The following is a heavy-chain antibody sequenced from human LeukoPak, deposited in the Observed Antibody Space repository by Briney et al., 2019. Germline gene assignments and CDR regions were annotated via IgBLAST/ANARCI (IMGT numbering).Heavy chain of an antibody. V-gene: IGHV3-11*01. J-gene: IGHJ3*02. Sequence: GGSLRLSCAASGFTFSDYYMSWIRQAPGKGLEWVSYISSSGSTIYYADSVKGRFTISRDNAKNSLYLQMNSLRAGDTAVYYCARVPRAKYCSGGGCYSSIAFDIWGQGTMVTVSS. D-gene: IGHD2-15*01. CDR3: ARVPRAKYCSGGGCYSSIAFDI. CDR1: GFTFSDYY. CDR2: ISSSGSTI.